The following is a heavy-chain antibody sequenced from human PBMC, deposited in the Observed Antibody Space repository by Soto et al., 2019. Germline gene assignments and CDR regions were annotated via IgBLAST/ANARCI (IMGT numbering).Heavy chain of an antibody. V-gene: IGHV4-34*01. D-gene: IGHD3-10*01. CDR3: ARRRRGVIGY. CDR2: INHSGST. CDR1: GGSFSGYY. Sequence: SSETLSLTCAVYGGSFSGYYWSWIRQPPGKGLEWIGEINHSGSTNYNPSLKSRVTISVDTSKNQFSLKLSSVTAADTAVYYCARRRRGVIGYWGQGTLVTVSS. J-gene: IGHJ4*02.